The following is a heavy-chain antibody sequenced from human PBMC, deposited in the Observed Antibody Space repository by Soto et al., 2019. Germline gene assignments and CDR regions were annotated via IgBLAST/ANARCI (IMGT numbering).Heavy chain of an antibody. V-gene: IGHV1-46*01. CDR3: ARDPVLTTNYYGMDV. J-gene: IGHJ6*02. D-gene: IGHD2-8*01. CDR2: INPSGGST. CDR1: GYTFTSYY. Sequence: ASVKVSCTASGYTFTSYYMHWVRQDPGQGLEWMGIINPSGGSTSYAQKFQGRVTMTRDTSTSTVYMELSSLRSEDTAVYYCARDPVLTTNYYGMDVWGQGTTVTVSS.